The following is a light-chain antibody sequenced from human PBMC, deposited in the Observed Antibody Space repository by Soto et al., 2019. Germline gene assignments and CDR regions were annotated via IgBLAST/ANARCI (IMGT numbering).Light chain of an antibody. CDR1: SSDVGGFNY. Sequence: QSALTQPASVSGSPGQSITISCTGTSSDVGGFNYVSWYQQHPGKAPKLMIYDVTNRPSGVSYRFSGSKSGNTASLTISGLQYEDEADYYCNSYTSSSTYVFGTGTKLTVL. CDR3: NSYTSSSTYV. J-gene: IGLJ1*01. V-gene: IGLV2-14*03. CDR2: DVT.